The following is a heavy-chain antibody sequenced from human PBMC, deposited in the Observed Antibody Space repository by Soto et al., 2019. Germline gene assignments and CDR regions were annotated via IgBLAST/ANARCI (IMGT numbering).Heavy chain of an antibody. V-gene: IGHV4-4*07. CDR3: ARFIGANRNYFYGMDV. D-gene: IGHD3-10*01. J-gene: IGHJ6*02. CDR1: GGSISSYY. CDR2: IYTSGST. Sequence: SETLSLTCTVSGGSISSYYWSWIRQPAGKGLEWIGRIYTSGSTNYNPSLKSRVTMSVDTSKNQFSLKLSSVTAADTAVYYCARFIGANRNYFYGMDVWGQGTTVTVSS.